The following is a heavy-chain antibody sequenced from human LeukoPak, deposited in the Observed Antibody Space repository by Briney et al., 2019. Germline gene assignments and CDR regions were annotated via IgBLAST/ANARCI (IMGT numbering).Heavy chain of an antibody. V-gene: IGHV1-69*13. J-gene: IGHJ5*02. CDR3: ARIYYDILTGYFRNWFDP. CDR1: GGTFSSYA. Sequence: SVKVSCKASGGTFSSYAISWVRQAPGQGLEWMGGIIPIFGTANYAQKFQGRVTITADESTSTAYMELSSLRSEDTAVYYCARIYYDILTGYFRNWFDPWGQGTLSPSPQ. CDR2: IIPIFGTA. D-gene: IGHD3-9*01.